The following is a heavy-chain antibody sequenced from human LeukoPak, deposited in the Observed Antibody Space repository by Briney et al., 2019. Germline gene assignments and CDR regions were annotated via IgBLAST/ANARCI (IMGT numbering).Heavy chain of an antibody. Sequence: SETLSLTCTVSGYSISSGYYWGWIRQPPGKGLEWTGSIYHSGSTYYNPPPKSRVTISVDTSKNQFSLKLSSVTAADTAVYYCAGVQLRQVDYWGQGTLVTVSS. CDR2: IYHSGST. V-gene: IGHV4-38-2*02. CDR1: GYSISSGYY. J-gene: IGHJ4*02. D-gene: IGHD2-2*01. CDR3: AGVQLRQVDY.